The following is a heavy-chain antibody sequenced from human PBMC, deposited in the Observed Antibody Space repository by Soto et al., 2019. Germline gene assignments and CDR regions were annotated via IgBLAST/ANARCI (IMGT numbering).Heavy chain of an antibody. CDR2: ISSGSKTI. CDR3: AREDILGARSFDY. D-gene: IGHD1-26*01. CDR1: GFTFSGYS. Sequence: GGSLRLSCVASGFTFSGYSVNWVRQAPGKGLEWVSYISSGSKTIYYADSVRGRFTVSRDNAKNSQFLQMNSLRDEDTAVYYCAREDILGARSFDYWGQGTLVTVSS. V-gene: IGHV3-48*02. J-gene: IGHJ4*02.